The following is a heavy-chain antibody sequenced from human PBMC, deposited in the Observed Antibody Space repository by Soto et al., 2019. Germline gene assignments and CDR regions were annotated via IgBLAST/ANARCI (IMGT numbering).Heavy chain of an antibody. D-gene: IGHD4-17*01. V-gene: IGHV3-74*01. CDR1: GFTFSSYW. CDR2: INSDGSST. J-gene: IGHJ4*02. CDR3: ARETYGDYVCDY. Sequence: GVSLRLSCAASGFTFSSYWMHWFRQAPGKGLVWVSRINSDGSSTSYADSVKGRFTISRDNAKNTLYLQMNSLRAEDTAVYYCARETYGDYVCDYWGQGTLVTVS.